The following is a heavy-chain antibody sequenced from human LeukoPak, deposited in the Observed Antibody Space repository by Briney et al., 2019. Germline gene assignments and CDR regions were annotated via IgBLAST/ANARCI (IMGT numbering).Heavy chain of an antibody. D-gene: IGHD4-11*01. CDR2: IHYSGST. CDR3: ARASVTYYYYYYMDV. J-gene: IGHJ6*03. V-gene: IGHV4-59*01. CDR1: GGSISSYY. Sequence: SETLSLTCTVSGGSISSYYWSWIRQPPGKGLEWIGYIHYSGSTNYNPSLKSRVTISVDTSKNQFSLKLSSVTAADTAVYYCARASVTYYYYYYMDVWGKGTTVTVSS.